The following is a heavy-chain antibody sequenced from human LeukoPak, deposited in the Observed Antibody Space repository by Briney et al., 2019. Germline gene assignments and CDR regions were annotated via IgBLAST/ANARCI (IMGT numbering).Heavy chain of an antibody. CDR2: LSRSGTTI. V-gene: IGHV3-48*03. CDR3: ARVSMAHQLHY. Sequence: PGGSLRLSCAASGFTFSSYEMNWVRQAPGKGLEWVSYLSRSGTTIYYADSVKGRFTISRANAKDSLYLQMNSLRAEDTAVYFCARVSMAHQLHYWGQGTLVTVSS. D-gene: IGHD2/OR15-2a*01. J-gene: IGHJ4*02. CDR1: GFTFSSYE.